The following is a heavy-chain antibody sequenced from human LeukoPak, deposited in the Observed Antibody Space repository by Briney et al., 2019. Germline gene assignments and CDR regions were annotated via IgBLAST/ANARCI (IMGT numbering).Heavy chain of an antibody. CDR1: GFTFSSYA. V-gene: IGHV3-30*04. CDR3: ARDRTYYDSSGYSRGYFDY. CDR2: ISYDGSNK. J-gene: IGHJ4*02. D-gene: IGHD3-22*01. Sequence: GGSLRLSCATSGFTFSSYAMHWVRQAPGKGLEWVAVISYDGSNKYYADSVKGRFTISRDNSKNTLYLQMNSLRAEDTAVYYCARDRTYYDSSGYSRGYFDYWGQGTLVTVSS.